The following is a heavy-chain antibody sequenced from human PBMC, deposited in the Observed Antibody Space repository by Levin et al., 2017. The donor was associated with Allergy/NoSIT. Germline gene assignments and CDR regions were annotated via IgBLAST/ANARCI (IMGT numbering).Heavy chain of an antibody. J-gene: IGHJ3*02. CDR1: GFNVRNNY. Sequence: GESLKISCVASGFNVRNNYMSWVRQAPGKGLEWVSIMYNSGSTDYADSVRGRFTISRDNSKNTLSLEMNNLRAEDTAVYYCARDSGLGAFDIWGHGTMVAVSS. CDR3: ARDSGLGAFDI. CDR2: MYNSGST. V-gene: IGHV3-66*01. D-gene: IGHD6-25*01.